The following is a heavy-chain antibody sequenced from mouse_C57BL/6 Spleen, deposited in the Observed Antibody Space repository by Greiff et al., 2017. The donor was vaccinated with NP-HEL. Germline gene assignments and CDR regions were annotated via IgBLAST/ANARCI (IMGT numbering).Heavy chain of an antibody. Sequence: VQLKESGAELVRPGASVTLSCKASGYTFTDYEMHWVKQTPVHGLEWIGAIDPETGGTAYNQKFKGKAILTADKSSSTAYMELRSLTSEDSAVYYCTRGNWVAYWGQGTLVTVSA. V-gene: IGHV1-15*01. CDR1: GYTFTDYE. J-gene: IGHJ3*01. CDR2: IDPETGGT. CDR3: TRGNWVAY.